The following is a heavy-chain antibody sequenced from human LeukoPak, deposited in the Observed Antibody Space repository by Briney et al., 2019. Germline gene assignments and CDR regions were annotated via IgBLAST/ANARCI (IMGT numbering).Heavy chain of an antibody. Sequence: SETLSLTCAVYGGSFSGYYWSWIRQPPGKGLEWIGEINHSGSTNYNPSLKSRVTISVDTSKNQFSLKLSSVTAADTAVYYCARHDSSSEGNYFDYWGQGTLVTVSS. D-gene: IGHD6-6*01. CDR1: GGSFSGYY. V-gene: IGHV4-34*01. J-gene: IGHJ4*02. CDR3: ARHDSSSEGNYFDY. CDR2: INHSGST.